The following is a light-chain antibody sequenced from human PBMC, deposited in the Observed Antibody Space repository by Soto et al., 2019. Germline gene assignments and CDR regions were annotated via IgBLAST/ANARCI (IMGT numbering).Light chain of an antibody. J-gene: IGLJ1*01. CDR2: EVS. Sequence: QSVLTQPAAVSVSPGQSITISFTGTSSDVGGYNYVSWYQQHPGKAPKLMIYEVSNRPSGVSNRFSGSKSGNKASLTISGLQAEDEADYYCSSYTSSSIYYVFGTGTKVTVL. CDR3: SSYTSSSIYYV. CDR1: SSDVGGYNY. V-gene: IGLV2-14*01.